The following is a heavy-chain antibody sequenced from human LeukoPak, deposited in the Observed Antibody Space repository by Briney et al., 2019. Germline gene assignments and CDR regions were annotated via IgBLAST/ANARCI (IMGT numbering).Heavy chain of an antibody. CDR1: GDSISSYY. Sequence: SDTLSLIRTIAGDSISSYYGSWFLHPPGKGLEWIGYIYYSGSTSYNPSLKSRATISLDTSKNQFSLKLTSVTAADTAVYYCARDTAVARWGQGTLVTVSS. J-gene: IGHJ4*02. CDR3: ARDTAVAR. D-gene: IGHD5-18*01. V-gene: IGHV4-59*01. CDR2: IYYSGST.